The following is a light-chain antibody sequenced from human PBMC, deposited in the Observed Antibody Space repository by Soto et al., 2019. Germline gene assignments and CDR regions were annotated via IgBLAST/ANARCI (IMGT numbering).Light chain of an antibody. J-gene: IGKJ1*01. CDR3: QQYGSPWT. CDR1: QSVSSSY. CDR2: GAS. Sequence: EIVLTQSLCTLSLSPGERAILSCRASQSVSSSYLAWYQQKPGQAPRLLIYGASSRATGIPDRFSGSGSGTYFTLTISRLEPEDFAVYYCQQYGSPWTFGQGTKVEIK. V-gene: IGKV3-20*01.